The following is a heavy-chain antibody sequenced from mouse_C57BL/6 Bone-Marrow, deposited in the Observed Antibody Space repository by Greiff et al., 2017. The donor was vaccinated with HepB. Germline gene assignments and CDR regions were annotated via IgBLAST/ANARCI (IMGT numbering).Heavy chain of an antibody. CDR2: IYPGGGYT. CDR3: AREEVVATDWYFDV. CDR1: GYTFTNYW. J-gene: IGHJ1*03. D-gene: IGHD1-1*01. Sequence: VQLKESGAELVRPGTSVKMSCKASGYTFTNYWIGWAKQRPGHGLEWIGDIYPGGGYTNYTEKFKGKATLTADKSSSTAYMQFSSLTSEDSAIYYCAREEVVATDWYFDVWGTGTTVTVSS. V-gene: IGHV1-63*01.